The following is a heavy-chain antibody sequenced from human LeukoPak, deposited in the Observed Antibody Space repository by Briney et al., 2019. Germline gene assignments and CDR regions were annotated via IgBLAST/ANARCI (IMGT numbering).Heavy chain of an antibody. Sequence: PSETLSLTCTVSGGSISSYYWSWIRQPPGKGLEWIGHMYYSGSTHYNPSLKSRVTISVDTSKNQFSLNLSSVTAADTAVYYCARGQNYFDSSGYYALDIWGQGTMVTVSS. CDR2: MYYSGST. D-gene: IGHD3-22*01. CDR3: ARGQNYFDSSGYYALDI. V-gene: IGHV4-59*01. CDR1: GGSISSYY. J-gene: IGHJ3*02.